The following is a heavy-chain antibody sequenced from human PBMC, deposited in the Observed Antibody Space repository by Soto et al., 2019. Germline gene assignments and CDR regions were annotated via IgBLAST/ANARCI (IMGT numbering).Heavy chain of an antibody. J-gene: IGHJ4*02. CDR1: GFSFRSYA. CDR3: ARVAY. CDR2: ISSGSSDT. V-gene: IGHV3-21*01. Sequence: GGSLRLSCTASGFSFRSYAMSWVRQAPPQGLEWVASISSGSSDTWYADSVKGRFIISRDNAQNSLFLQMNTLRPEDTAMYYCARVAYWGPGTQVTVSS.